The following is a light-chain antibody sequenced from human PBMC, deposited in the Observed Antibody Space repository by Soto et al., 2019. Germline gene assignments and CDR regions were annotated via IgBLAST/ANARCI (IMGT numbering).Light chain of an antibody. V-gene: IGLV2-8*01. CDR1: SSDVGGYNY. CDR2: EVS. CDR3: SSYTSTSTPRV. Sequence: QSALTQPPSASGSPGQSVTISCTGTSSDVGGYNYVSWYQQHPGKAPKLMIYEVSKRPSGVPDRFSGSKSGNTASLTISGLQPEDEGDYYCSSYTSTSTPRVFGGGTKLTVL. J-gene: IGLJ3*02.